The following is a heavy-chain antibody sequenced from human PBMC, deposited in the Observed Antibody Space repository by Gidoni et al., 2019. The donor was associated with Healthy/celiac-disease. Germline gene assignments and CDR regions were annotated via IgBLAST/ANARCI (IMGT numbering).Heavy chain of an antibody. CDR1: GFTFSRYA. CDR3: ARGVSQLIDY. Sequence: QVQLVESGGGVVQPGRSLRLSCAAPGFTFSRYAMHWVRQAPGKGLEWVAVISYDGSNKYYADSVKGRFTISRDNSKNTLYLQMNSLRAEDTAVYYCARGVSQLIDYWGQGTLVTVSS. CDR2: ISYDGSNK. J-gene: IGHJ4*02. D-gene: IGHD6-6*01. V-gene: IGHV3-30*04.